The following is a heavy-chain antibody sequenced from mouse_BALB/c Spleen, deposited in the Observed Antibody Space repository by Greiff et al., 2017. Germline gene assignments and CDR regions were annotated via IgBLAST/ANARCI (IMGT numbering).Heavy chain of an antibody. CDR1: GFTFSSYA. Sequence: EVQVVESGGGLVKPGGSLKLSCAASGFTFSSYAMSWVRQTPEKRLEWVASISSGGSTYYPDSVKGRFTISRDNARNILYLQMSSLRSEDTAMYYCAREGARFGDWGQGTLVTVSA. CDR2: ISSGGST. J-gene: IGHJ3*02. CDR3: AREGARFGD. V-gene: IGHV5-6-5*01.